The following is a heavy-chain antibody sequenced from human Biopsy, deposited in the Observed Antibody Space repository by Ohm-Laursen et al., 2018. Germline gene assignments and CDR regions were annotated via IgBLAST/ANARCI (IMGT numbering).Heavy chain of an antibody. V-gene: IGHV3-7*03. D-gene: IGHD3-22*01. Sequence: SLRLSCAASGFPFSNFWMAWVRQAPGKGLEWVANIDRHGTETNYVDSVKGRFTISRDNAKDSLFLQMSSLRAEDTAVYYCAKDQGYYYDRSVYYYFDYWGQGTLVTVSS. CDR2: IDRHGTET. CDR3: AKDQGYYYDRSVYYYFDY. J-gene: IGHJ4*02. CDR1: GFPFSNFW.